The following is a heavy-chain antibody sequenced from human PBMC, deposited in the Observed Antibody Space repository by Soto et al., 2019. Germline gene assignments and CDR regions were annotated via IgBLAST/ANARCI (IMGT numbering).Heavy chain of an antibody. V-gene: IGHV4-59*01. CDR3: ARAGDYDSSGYYYGHFDY. D-gene: IGHD3-22*01. CDR2: IYYSGST. J-gene: IGHJ4*02. CDR1: GGSISSYY. Sequence: SETLSLTCTVSGGSISSYYWSWIRQPPGKGLEWIGYIYYSGSTNYNPSLKSRVTISVDTSKNQFSLKLSSVTAADTAVYYCARAGDYDSSGYYYGHFDYWGQGTLVTVSS.